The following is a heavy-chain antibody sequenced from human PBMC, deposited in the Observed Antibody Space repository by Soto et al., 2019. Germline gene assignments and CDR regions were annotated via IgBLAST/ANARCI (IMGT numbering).Heavy chain of an antibody. Sequence: EVQLVESGGGLVQPGGSLRLSCAASGFTFSSYWMSWVRQAPGKGLEWVANIKQDGSEKYYVDSVKARFTISRDNAENSLFLQMSSLRGEDTAVYYCARETVELATNGWGQGTLVTVSS. CDR2: IKQDGSEK. J-gene: IGHJ4*02. V-gene: IGHV3-7*01. CDR3: ARETVELATNG. CDR1: GFTFSSYW. D-gene: IGHD5-12*01.